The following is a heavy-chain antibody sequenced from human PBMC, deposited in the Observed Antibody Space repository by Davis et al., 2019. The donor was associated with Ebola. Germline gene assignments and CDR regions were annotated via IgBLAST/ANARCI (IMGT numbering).Heavy chain of an antibody. V-gene: IGHV3-53*01. J-gene: IGHJ4*02. CDR3: AKLNFVVVPAANDY. Sequence: GGSLRLSCAASGFTVSSNYMSWVRQAPGKGLEWVSVIYSGGSTYYADSVKGRFTISRDNSKNTLYLQMNSLRAEDTAVYYCAKLNFVVVPAANDYWGQGTLVTVSS. CDR1: GFTVSSNY. CDR2: IYSGGST. D-gene: IGHD2-2*01.